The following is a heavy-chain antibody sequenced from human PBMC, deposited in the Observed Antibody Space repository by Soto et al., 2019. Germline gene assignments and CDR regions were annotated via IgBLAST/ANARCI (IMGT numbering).Heavy chain of an antibody. Sequence: GESLKISCQSFGYTFTAYWIAWVRQMPGKGLEWMGIIFPADSEIRYSPSFRGHVTISADKSISTAYLQWSSLEASDTAMYYCARPLYPGYCTDGVCYSYDYWGQRTPVTVPS. V-gene: IGHV5-51*01. CDR3: ARPLYPGYCTDGVCYSYDY. CDR2: IFPADSEI. D-gene: IGHD2-8*01. CDR1: GYTFTAYW. J-gene: IGHJ4*02.